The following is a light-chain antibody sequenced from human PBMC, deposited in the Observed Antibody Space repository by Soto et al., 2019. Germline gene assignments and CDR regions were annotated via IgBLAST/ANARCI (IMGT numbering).Light chain of an antibody. CDR1: SSDVGGYNY. CDR2: EVS. V-gene: IGLV2-14*01. Sequence: QSVLIQPASVSGSPGQSITISCTGTSSDVGGYNYVSWYQQHPGKAPKLMIYEVSNRPSGVSNRFSGSKSGNTASLTISGLQAEDEADYYCSSYTSSSTYVCGTGTKV. J-gene: IGLJ1*01. CDR3: SSYTSSSTYV.